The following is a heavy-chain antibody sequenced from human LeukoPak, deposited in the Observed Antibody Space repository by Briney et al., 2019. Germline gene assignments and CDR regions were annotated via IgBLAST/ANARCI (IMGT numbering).Heavy chain of an antibody. Sequence: GGSLRLSCAASGFTFSSYEMNWVRQAPGKGLEWVSYISSSGSTIYYADSVKGRFTISRDNAKNSLYLQMNSLRAEDTALYYCARDPTNLYATSWYGFDHWGQGTLVTVSS. CDR3: ARDPTNLYATSWYGFDH. D-gene: IGHD6-13*01. V-gene: IGHV3-48*03. CDR1: GFTFSSYE. J-gene: IGHJ4*02. CDR2: ISSSGSTI.